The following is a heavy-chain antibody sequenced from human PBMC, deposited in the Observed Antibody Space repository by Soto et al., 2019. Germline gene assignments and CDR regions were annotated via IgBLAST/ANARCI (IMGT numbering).Heavy chain of an antibody. Sequence: QVQLQESGPGLVKPSETLSLTCTVSGGSISSYYWSWIRQPPGKGLEWIRYIYYSGSTNYNPSLKSRVTISVDTSKNQFSLKLSSVTAADTAVYYCARHSSSSWYYFDYWGQGTLVTVSS. CDR2: IYYSGST. V-gene: IGHV4-59*08. CDR1: GGSISSYY. J-gene: IGHJ4*02. D-gene: IGHD6-13*01. CDR3: ARHSSSSWYYFDY.